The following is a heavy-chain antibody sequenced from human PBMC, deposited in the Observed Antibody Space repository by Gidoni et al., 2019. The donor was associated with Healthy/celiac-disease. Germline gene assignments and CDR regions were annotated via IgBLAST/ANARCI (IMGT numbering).Heavy chain of an antibody. CDR1: GFTFSSYG. D-gene: IGHD2-15*01. Sequence: QVQLVESGGGVVQPGRSLRLSCAASGFTFSSYGMHWVRQAPGKGLELVAVIWYDGSNKYYADSVKGRFTISRDNSKNTLYLQMNSLRAEDTAVYYCARDRYCSGGSCHRYYYYYGMDVWGQGTTVTVSS. CDR2: IWYDGSNK. V-gene: IGHV3-33*01. CDR3: ARDRYCSGGSCHRYYYYYGMDV. J-gene: IGHJ6*02.